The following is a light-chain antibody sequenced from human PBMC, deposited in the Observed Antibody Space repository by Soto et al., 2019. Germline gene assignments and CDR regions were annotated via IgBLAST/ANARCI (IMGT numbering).Light chain of an antibody. Sequence: QSVLTQPPSASGTPGQRVTISCSGSSSNIGSTYVYWYQQLPGTAPKLLIYRNNQRPSGVPDRFSGSKSGTSASLAISGLRSEDEADYYCAACDDSLSAVVFGGGTKLTVL. J-gene: IGLJ2*01. V-gene: IGLV1-47*01. CDR3: AACDDSLSAVV. CDR1: SSNIGSTY. CDR2: RNN.